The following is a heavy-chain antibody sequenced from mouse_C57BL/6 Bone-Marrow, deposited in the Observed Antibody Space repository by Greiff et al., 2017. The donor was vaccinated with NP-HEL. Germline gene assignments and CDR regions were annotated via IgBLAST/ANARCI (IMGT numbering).Heavy chain of an antibody. CDR1: GYTFTSYN. J-gene: IGHJ4*01. CDR2: IYPGNGDT. D-gene: IGHD1-1*01. CDR3: AREFISTVVATNYYAMDY. Sequence: QVQLQQSGAELVRPGASVKMSCKASGYTFTSYNMHWVKQTPRQGLEWIGAIYPGNGDTSYNQKFKGTATLTVDKSSSTAYMQLSSLTSEDSAVYFCAREFISTVVATNYYAMDYWGQGTSVTVSS. V-gene: IGHV1-12*01.